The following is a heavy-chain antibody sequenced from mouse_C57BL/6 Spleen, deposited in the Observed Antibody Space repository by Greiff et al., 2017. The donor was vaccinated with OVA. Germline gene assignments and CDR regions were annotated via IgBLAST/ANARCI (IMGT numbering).Heavy chain of an antibody. D-gene: IGHD3-1*01. Sequence: SGPELVKPGASVKISCKASGYSFTDYNMNWVKQSNGKSLEWIGVINPNYGTTSYNQKFKGKATLTVDQSSSTAYMQLNSLTSEDSAVYYCARSGTHAENYYAMDYWGQGTSVTVSS. J-gene: IGHJ4*01. CDR1: GYSFTDYN. CDR3: ARSGTHAENYYAMDY. V-gene: IGHV1-39*01. CDR2: INPNYGTT.